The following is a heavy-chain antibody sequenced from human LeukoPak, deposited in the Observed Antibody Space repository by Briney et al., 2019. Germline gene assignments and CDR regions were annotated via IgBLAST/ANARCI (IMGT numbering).Heavy chain of an antibody. CDR2: INPSGGST. J-gene: IGHJ5*02. Sequence: ASVKVSCKASGYTFTSYYMHWVRQAPGQGLEWMGIINPSGGSTSYAQKFQGRVTMTRDTSTSTFYMELSSLRSEDTAVYYCARERTMVRGMSWFDPWGQGTRVTVSS. CDR1: GYTFTSYY. V-gene: IGHV1-46*01. CDR3: ARERTMVRGMSWFDP. D-gene: IGHD3-10*01.